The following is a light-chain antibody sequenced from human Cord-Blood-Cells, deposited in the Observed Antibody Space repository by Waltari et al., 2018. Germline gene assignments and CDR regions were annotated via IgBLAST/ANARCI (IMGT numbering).Light chain of an antibody. Sequence: EIVMTQSPATLSVSPVERATLSCRASQSVSSNLAWYQQKPGQAPRLLIYGASTRATGIPARFSGSGSGTEFTLTISSLQSEDFAVYYCQQYNNSWTFGQGTKVEIK. CDR3: QQYNNSWT. J-gene: IGKJ1*01. CDR1: QSVSSN. CDR2: GAS. V-gene: IGKV3-15*01.